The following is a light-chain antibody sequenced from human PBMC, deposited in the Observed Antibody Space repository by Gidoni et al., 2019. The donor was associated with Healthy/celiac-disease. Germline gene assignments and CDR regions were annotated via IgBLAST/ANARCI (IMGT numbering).Light chain of an antibody. CDR1: QSVSSSY. J-gene: IGKJ2*01. CDR2: GAS. CDR3: QQYGSSPYT. Sequence: DIVLTQSPGTLSLSPGERATLSCRASQSVSSSYLAWYQQKPGQAPRLLIYGASSRATGIPDRFSGSGSGTDFTLLISRLEPEDFAVYYCQQYGSSPYTFGQGTKLEIK. V-gene: IGKV3-20*01.